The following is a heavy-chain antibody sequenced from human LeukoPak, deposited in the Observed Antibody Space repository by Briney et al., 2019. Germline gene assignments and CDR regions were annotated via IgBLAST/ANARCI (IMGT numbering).Heavy chain of an antibody. CDR2: IIANGVNT. J-gene: IGHJ4*02. Sequence: GGSLRLSCAASGFTFSSYAMSWVRQAPGKGLEWVSGIIANGVNTYYADSVQGRFTISRDNSKNTLYLQMNSLRAEDTAVYYCAKYWVDTVLVPFDYWGRGTLVTVSS. CDR1: GFTFSSYA. V-gene: IGHV3-23*01. D-gene: IGHD5-18*01. CDR3: AKYWVDTVLVPFDY.